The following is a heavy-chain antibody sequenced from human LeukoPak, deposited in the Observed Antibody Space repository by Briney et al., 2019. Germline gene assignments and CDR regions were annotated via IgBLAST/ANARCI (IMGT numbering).Heavy chain of an antibody. CDR3: ARRYENYDFWSGPLTTEYYFDY. V-gene: IGHV1-18*01. J-gene: IGHJ4*02. CDR2: ISAYNGNT. CDR1: GYTFTSYG. D-gene: IGHD3-3*01. Sequence: GASVKVSCKASGYTFTSYGISWVRQAPGQGLEWMGWISAYNGNTNYAQKFQGRVTMTTDTSTSTAYMELRSLRSDDTAVYYCARRYENYDFWSGPLTTEYYFDYWGQGPLVTVSS.